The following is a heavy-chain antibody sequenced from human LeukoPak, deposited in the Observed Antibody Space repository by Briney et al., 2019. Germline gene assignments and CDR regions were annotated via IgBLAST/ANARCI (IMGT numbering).Heavy chain of an antibody. CDR3: ARGGYSYGHKGWFDP. CDR1: GGSISSGGYS. J-gene: IGHJ5*02. Sequence: SQTLSLTCAVSGGSISSGGYSWSWIRQPPGKGLEWIGYIYHSGSTYYNPSLKSRVTISVDTSKNQFSLKLSSVTAADTAVYYCARGGYSYGHKGWFDPWGQGTLVTVSS. D-gene: IGHD5-18*01. V-gene: IGHV4-30-2*01. CDR2: IYHSGST.